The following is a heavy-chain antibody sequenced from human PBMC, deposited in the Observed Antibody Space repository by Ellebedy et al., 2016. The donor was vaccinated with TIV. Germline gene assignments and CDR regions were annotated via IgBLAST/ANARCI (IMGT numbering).Heavy chain of an antibody. CDR2: ISYSGDLM. CDR1: GFTFSGYY. D-gene: IGHD6-13*01. V-gene: IGHV3-11*01. CDR3: ARLGVIAAAGASEY. J-gene: IGHJ4*02. Sequence: GESLKISCAASGFTFSGYYMSWFRQAPGKGPEWVSYISYSGDLMYYADSVKGRFTTSRDNAENSVYLKMNSLRAEDTAVNYCARLGVIAAAGASEYWGQGNLVIVSS.